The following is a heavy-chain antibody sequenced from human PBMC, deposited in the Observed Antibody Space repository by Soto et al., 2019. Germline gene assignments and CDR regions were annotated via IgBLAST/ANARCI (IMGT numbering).Heavy chain of an antibody. CDR2: IYSGGST. CDR3: ARGPGGFGDFSLDY. J-gene: IGHJ4*02. D-gene: IGHD3-10*01. Sequence: QVHLQESGPGLVKPSETLSLTCTVSGGSINSYYWSWIRQPAGRGLELIGRIYSGGSTNYNPSLKSRLTVSVDTSKNQYSLKLTSVTAADTAVYYCARGPGGFGDFSLDYWGQGTLVTVSS. V-gene: IGHV4-4*07. CDR1: GGSINSYY.